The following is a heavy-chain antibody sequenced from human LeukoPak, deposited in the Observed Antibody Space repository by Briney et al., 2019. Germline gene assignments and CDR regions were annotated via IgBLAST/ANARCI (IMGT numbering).Heavy chain of an antibody. V-gene: IGHV3-21*01. CDR2: ISGSSSYI. D-gene: IGHD4-23*01. CDR1: GFTFSNYA. CDR3: ARSPGNSPYYFDY. Sequence: PGGSLRLSCAASGFTFSNYAMSWFRQAPGKGLEWVSSISGSSSYIYYADSLKGRFTISRDNAKNSLYLHMNSLRAEDTAVYYCARSPGNSPYYFDYWGQGTLVTVSS. J-gene: IGHJ4*02.